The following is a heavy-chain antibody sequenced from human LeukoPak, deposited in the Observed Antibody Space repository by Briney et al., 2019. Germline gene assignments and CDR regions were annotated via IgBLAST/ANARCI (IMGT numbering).Heavy chain of an antibody. CDR3: ARLRFYGDYSFDY. CDR2: IKHDGSEK. V-gene: IGHV3-7*01. J-gene: IGHJ4*02. D-gene: IGHD4-17*01. CDR1: GFTFSSSW. Sequence: GGSLRLSCAASGFTFSSSWMSWVRQAPGKGLEWVANIKHDGSEKHYVDSVEGRFTISRDNAKTSLYLQMNSLRAEDTAVYYCARLRFYGDYSFDYWGQGTLVTVSS.